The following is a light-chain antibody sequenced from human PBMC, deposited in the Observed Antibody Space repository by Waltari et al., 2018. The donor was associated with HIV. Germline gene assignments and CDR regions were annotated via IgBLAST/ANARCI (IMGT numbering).Light chain of an antibody. CDR2: WAS. V-gene: IGKV4-1*01. CDR3: QQYYSTPLT. Sequence: DLVMTQSPDSLAVSLGERATSTCKSSQTILYNSNNKSYLAWYQRRPGQPPKLLIYWASTRESGVPDRFSGSGSGTDFTLTISSLQAEDVAVYYCQQYYSTPLTFGGGTKVEIK. CDR1: QTILYNSNNKSY. J-gene: IGKJ4*01.